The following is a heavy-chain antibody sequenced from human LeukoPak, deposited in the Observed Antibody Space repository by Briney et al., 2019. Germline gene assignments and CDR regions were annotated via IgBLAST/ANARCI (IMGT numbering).Heavy chain of an antibody. CDR3: ARDQWLADNWFDP. V-gene: IGHV1-2*02. D-gene: IGHD6-19*01. Sequence: AASVKVSCKASGYTFTGYYMHWVRQAPGQGLEWMGWINPNSGGTNYAQKFQGRVTMTRDTSISTAYMELSRLRSDDTAVYYCARDQWLADNWFDPWGQGTLVTVSS. CDR1: GYTFTGYY. J-gene: IGHJ5*02. CDR2: INPNSGGT.